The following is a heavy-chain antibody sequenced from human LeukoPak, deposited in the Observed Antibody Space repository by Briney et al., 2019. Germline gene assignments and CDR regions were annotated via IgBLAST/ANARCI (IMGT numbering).Heavy chain of an antibody. CDR1: GYTFTSYG. Sequence: WASVKVSCKASGYTFTSYGISWVRQAPGQGLEWMGWISAYNGNTNYAQKLQGRVTMTTDTSTSTAYMELRSLRSDDTAVYYCARDGPVIYCSSTSCYGADYRGQGTLVTVSS. V-gene: IGHV1-18*01. J-gene: IGHJ4*02. CDR3: ARDGPVIYCSSTSCYGADY. D-gene: IGHD2-2*01. CDR2: ISAYNGNT.